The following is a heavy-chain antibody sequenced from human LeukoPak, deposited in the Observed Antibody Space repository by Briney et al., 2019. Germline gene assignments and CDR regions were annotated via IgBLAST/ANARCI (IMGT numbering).Heavy chain of an antibody. V-gene: IGHV1-8*01. Sequence: ASVKVSCKASGYTFTSYDINWVRQATGQGLEWMGWMNPNSGNTGYAQKFQGRVTMTRNTSISTAYMELSSLRSEDTAVYYCARQGGLQWFGYYYYYYMDVWGKGTTVTVSS. J-gene: IGHJ6*03. CDR1: GYTFTSYD. CDR3: ARQGGLQWFGYYYYYYMDV. CDR2: MNPNSGNT. D-gene: IGHD3-10*01.